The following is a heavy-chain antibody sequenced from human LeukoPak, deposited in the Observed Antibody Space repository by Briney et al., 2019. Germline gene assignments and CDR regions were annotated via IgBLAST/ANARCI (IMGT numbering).Heavy chain of an antibody. J-gene: IGHJ4*02. D-gene: IGHD1-26*01. CDR2: IKHDGSER. CDR3: ARAKWDLLRPTTPAFDF. V-gene: IGHV3-7*04. CDR1: GFTFSGYW. Sequence: GGSLRLSCAASGFTFSGYWMSWVRQAPGKGLEFVANIKHDGSERYYVDSVKGRFTISRDNAKGSVYLQMNSLRAEDTVVFYCARAKWDLLRPTTPAFDFWGRGTLVTVSS.